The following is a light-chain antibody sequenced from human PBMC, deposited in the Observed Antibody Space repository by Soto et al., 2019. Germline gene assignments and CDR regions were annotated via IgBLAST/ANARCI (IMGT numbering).Light chain of an antibody. V-gene: IGKV3-20*01. CDR1: HTVRNNY. Sequence: EIVITHSPPTLSVPPGERATLSCSASHTVRNNYLAWYQQKPGQAPRLLIYDASSRATGIPDRFSGSGSGTDFTLTISRLEPEDFAVYYCQQYGNSPLTFGGGTKVDIK. CDR2: DAS. J-gene: IGKJ4*01. CDR3: QQYGNSPLT.